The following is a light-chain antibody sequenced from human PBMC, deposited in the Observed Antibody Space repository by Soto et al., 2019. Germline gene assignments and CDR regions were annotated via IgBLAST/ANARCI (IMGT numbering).Light chain of an antibody. CDR1: QTVSSN. V-gene: IGKV3-15*01. CDR3: QHYYNWRPR. J-gene: IGKJ1*01. Sequence: EVVMTQSPATLSVSPGERATLSCRASQTVSSNLAWYQQKPGQTPRLLIYDTSIRATGVPARFSGSGSGTEFTLTISRLLSEDFAVYYCQHYYNWRPRFGQGTKVDIK. CDR2: DTS.